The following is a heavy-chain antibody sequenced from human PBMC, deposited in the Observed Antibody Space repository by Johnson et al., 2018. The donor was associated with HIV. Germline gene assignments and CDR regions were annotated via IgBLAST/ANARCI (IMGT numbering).Heavy chain of an antibody. CDR2: ISYDGSNK. CDR1: GFTFDDYG. Sequence: QVQLVESGGGLVQPGGSLRLSCAAAGFTFDDYGMSWVRQAPGKGLEWVAVISYDGSNKYYADSVKGRFTISRDNSKNTLYLQMNSLRAEDTAVYYCAKAGQMVAATSAFDIWGQGTMVTVSS. J-gene: IGHJ3*02. CDR3: AKAGQMVAATSAFDI. D-gene: IGHD2-15*01. V-gene: IGHV3-30*18.